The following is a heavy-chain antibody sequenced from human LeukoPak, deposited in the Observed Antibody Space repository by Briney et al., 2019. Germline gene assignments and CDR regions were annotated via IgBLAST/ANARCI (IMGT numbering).Heavy chain of an antibody. CDR1: GFTFSSYS. CDR3: ARGGRYFDWLKEVLDY. Sequence: PGGSLRLSCAASGFTFSSYSMNWVRQAPGKGLEWVSSISSSSSYIYYADSVKGRFTISRDNAKNSLYLQMNSLRAEDTAVYYCARGGRYFDWLKEVLDYWGQGTLVTVSS. D-gene: IGHD3-9*01. V-gene: IGHV3-21*01. CDR2: ISSSSSYI. J-gene: IGHJ4*02.